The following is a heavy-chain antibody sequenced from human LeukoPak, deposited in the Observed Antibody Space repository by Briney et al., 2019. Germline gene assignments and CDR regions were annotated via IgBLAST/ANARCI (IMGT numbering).Heavy chain of an antibody. Sequence: ASVKVSCKASGYTFTSYGISWVRQAPGQGREWIGWISIYNGNTNYAQKFQGRVTMTTDTSTSTAYMELRSLRSDDTAVYYCARGITMVRGPGTYFYYYFIDVWGKGTTVTVSS. CDR3: ARGITMVRGPGTYFYYYFIDV. CDR1: GYTFTSYG. D-gene: IGHD3-10*01. V-gene: IGHV1-18*01. CDR2: ISIYNGNT. J-gene: IGHJ6*03.